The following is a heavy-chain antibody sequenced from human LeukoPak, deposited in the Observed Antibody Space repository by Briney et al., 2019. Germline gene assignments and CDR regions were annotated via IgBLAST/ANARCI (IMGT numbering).Heavy chain of an antibody. Sequence: SETLSLTCTVSGGSISSYYWSWIWQPPGKGLEWIGYIYYSGSTNYSPSLKSRVTISVDTSKNQFSLKLSSVTAADTAVYYCARLRFTDYYYYGMDVWGQGTTVTVSS. CDR3: ARLRFTDYYYYGMDV. J-gene: IGHJ6*02. CDR1: GGSISSYY. CDR2: IYYSGST. D-gene: IGHD3-10*01. V-gene: IGHV4-59*08.